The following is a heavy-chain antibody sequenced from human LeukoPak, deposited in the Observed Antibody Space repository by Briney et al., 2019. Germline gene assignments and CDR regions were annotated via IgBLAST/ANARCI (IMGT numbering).Heavy chain of an antibody. V-gene: IGHV4-30-2*05. Sequence: PSETLSLTCAVSGGSISSGGYSWSWIRQPPGKGLEWIGYIYHSGSTYYNPSLKSRVTISVDTSKNQFSLKLSSVTAADTAVYYCAREGVWAYYGDYHSGNWYFDLWGRGTLVTVSS. CDR1: GGSISSGGYS. D-gene: IGHD4-17*01. CDR2: IYHSGST. J-gene: IGHJ2*01. CDR3: AREGVWAYYGDYHSGNWYFDL.